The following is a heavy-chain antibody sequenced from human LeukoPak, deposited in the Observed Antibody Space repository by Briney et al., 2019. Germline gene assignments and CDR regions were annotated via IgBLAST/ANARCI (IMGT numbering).Heavy chain of an antibody. CDR1: GYTFTSYY. V-gene: IGHV1-46*01. J-gene: IGHJ4*02. CDR3: AKDPEDFSGWYPLFDY. Sequence: ASVKVSCKASGYTFTSYYMHWVRQAPGQGLEWMGIINPSGGSTSYAQKFQGRVTMTRDTSTSTVYMELSSLRSEDTAVYYCAKDPEDFSGWYPLFDYWGQGTLVTVSS. CDR2: INPSGGST. D-gene: IGHD6-19*01.